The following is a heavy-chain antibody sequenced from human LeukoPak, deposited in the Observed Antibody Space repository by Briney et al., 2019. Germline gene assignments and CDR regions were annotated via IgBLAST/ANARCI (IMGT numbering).Heavy chain of an antibody. J-gene: IGHJ4*02. D-gene: IGHD6-19*01. CDR2: TYQRSKWYN. CDR1: GDSVSINSAA. Sequence: SQTLSLTCAISGDSVSINSAAWNWIRQSPSRGLEWLGRTYQRSKWYNDYAVSVKSRITINPDISKNQFSLQLNSVAPEDTAVYYCARSPSPYSSGWYFDYWGQGTLVTVSS. V-gene: IGHV6-1*01. CDR3: ARSPSPYSSGWYFDY.